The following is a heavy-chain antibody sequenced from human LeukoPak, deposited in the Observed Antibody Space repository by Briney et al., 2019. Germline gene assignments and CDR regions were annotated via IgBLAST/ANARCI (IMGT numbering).Heavy chain of an antibody. V-gene: IGHV1-2*02. D-gene: IGHD3-16*01. CDR1: GYTFTDYY. CDR2: ISPNSGGT. Sequence: ASVKVSCTASGYTFTDYYMHWVRQAPGQGLEWMGWISPNSGGTNYAQKFQGRVTMTRDTSISTAYMELSRLRSDDTAVYYCARDYVGDNWFDSWGQGTLLTVSS. CDR3: ARDYVGDNWFDS. J-gene: IGHJ5*01.